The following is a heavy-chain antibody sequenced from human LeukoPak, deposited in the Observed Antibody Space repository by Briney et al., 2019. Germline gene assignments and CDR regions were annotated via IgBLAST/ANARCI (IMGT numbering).Heavy chain of an antibody. Sequence: SETLSLTCTVSGGSISNYYWSWIRQPPGKGLEWIGYVYYSGTTNYNPSLTSRVTISADTSKNQFSLKLSSVTAADTAVYYCARHLGYTVTTSFDPWGQGTLVTVSS. J-gene: IGHJ5*02. V-gene: IGHV4-59*08. CDR1: GGSISNYY. CDR2: VYYSGTT. D-gene: IGHD4-17*01. CDR3: ARHLGYTVTTSFDP.